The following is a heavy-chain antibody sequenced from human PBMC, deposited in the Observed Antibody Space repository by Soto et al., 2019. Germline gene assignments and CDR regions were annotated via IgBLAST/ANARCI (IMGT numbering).Heavy chain of an antibody. D-gene: IGHD3-10*01. CDR3: AKQLSMVRGVRLGDYFDY. Sequence: EVQLLESGGGLVQPGGSLRLSCAASGFTFSSYAMSWVRQAPGKGLEWVSAISGSGGSTYYADSVKGRFTISIDNSKNTLYLQMNILRAEDTAVYYCAKQLSMVRGVRLGDYFDYWGQGTLVTVSS. J-gene: IGHJ4*02. CDR1: GFTFSSYA. V-gene: IGHV3-23*01. CDR2: ISGSGGST.